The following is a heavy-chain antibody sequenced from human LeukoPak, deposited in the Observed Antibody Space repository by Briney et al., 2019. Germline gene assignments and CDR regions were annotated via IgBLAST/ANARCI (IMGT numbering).Heavy chain of an antibody. D-gene: IGHD3-10*01. V-gene: IGHV4-59*08. CDR3: ARHHPGQSGSFDI. CDR2: IDYTGST. Sequence: PSETLSLTCAVSGGSISSYFWSRIRQPPGTGLEWIGYIDYTGSTNYNPSLKSRLTISIDTSENQFSLKVSSVTAADTAVYYCARHHPGQSGSFDIWGQGTMVTVSS. CDR1: GGSISSYF. J-gene: IGHJ3*02.